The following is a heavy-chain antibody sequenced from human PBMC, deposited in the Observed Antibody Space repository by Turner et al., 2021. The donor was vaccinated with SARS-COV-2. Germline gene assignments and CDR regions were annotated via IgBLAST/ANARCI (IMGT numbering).Heavy chain of an antibody. CDR3: ASGDVDIVAIPNAGDAFDI. J-gene: IGHJ3*02. CDR1: GGSFSGYY. D-gene: IGHD5-12*01. CDR2: INHSGST. V-gene: IGHV4-34*01. Sequence: QVQLQQWGAGLLKPSETLSLTCAVYGGSFSGYYWSWIRQPPGKGLEWIGEINHSGSTNYNPSLKSRVTISVDTSKNRFSLKLSSGTAANTAVYYCASGDVDIVAIPNAGDAFDIWGQGTMVTVSS.